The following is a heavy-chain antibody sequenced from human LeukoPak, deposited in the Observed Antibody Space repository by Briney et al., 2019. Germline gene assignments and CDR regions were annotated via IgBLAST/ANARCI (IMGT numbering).Heavy chain of an antibody. J-gene: IGHJ4*02. D-gene: IGHD6-6*01. CDR3: AKDGMSIAAREGFDY. CDR2: ISGSGGST. CDR1: GFTFSSYA. Sequence: GGSLRLSCAASGFTFSSYAMSWVRQAPGKGLEWVSAISGSGGSTYYADPVKGRFTTSRDNSKNTRYLQMNRLRAEDTAVYYCAKDGMSIAAREGFDYWGQGTLVTVSS. V-gene: IGHV3-23*01.